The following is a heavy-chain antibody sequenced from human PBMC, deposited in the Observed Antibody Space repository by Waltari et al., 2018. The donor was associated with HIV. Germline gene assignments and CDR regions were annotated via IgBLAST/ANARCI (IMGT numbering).Heavy chain of an antibody. CDR2: INPRGSST. J-gene: IGHJ4*02. CDR1: GYTFANYY. CDR3: ARGSRYCSGDTCSEPKYYFHY. Sequence: QVQLVQSGPAVKKPGASVKVSCKASGYTFANYYIHWVRQAPGQGLEWMGIINPRGSSTSFPRRFEGRLTVTRDTSTNTVDMHLSSLRSEDTAVYYCARGSRYCSGDTCSEPKYYFHYWGQGTQVTVSS. V-gene: IGHV1-46*01. D-gene: IGHD2-15*01.